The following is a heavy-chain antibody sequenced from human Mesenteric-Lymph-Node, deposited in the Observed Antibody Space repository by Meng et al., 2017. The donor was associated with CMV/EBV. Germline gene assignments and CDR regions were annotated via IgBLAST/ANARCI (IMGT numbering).Heavy chain of an antibody. CDR1: GGTFSSYA. V-gene: IGHV1-69*05. D-gene: IGHD2-21*01. J-gene: IGHJ6*02. Sequence: SVKVSCKASGGTFSSYAISWVRQAPGQGLEWVGGIIPIFGATRSTQKFQERVTITTDESTSTVYMELSSLRSEDTAVYVCARAVRSRGGYCGVSNCPTMDVWGQGTTVTVSS. CDR3: ARAVRSRGGYCGVSNCPTMDV. CDR2: IIPIFGAT.